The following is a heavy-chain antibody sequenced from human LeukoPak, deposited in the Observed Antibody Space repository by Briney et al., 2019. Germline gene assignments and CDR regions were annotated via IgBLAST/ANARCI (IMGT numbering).Heavy chain of an antibody. CDR1: GVSFSGYY. J-gene: IGHJ6*03. CDR3: ASSVVHDSSGYYYYYMDV. CDR2: INHSGST. D-gene: IGHD3-22*01. V-gene: IGHV4-34*01. Sequence: PSETLSLTCGVYGVSFSGYYWSWIRQPPGKGLEWIGEINHSGSTNYNPSLKSRVTISGDTSKNQFSLKLSSVTAADTAVYYCASSVVHDSSGYYYYYMDVWGKGTTVTVSS.